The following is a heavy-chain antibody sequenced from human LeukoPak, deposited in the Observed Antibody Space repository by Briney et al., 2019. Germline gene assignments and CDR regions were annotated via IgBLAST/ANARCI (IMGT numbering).Heavy chain of an antibody. CDR3: ARTVTYSYGLIDAFDI. D-gene: IGHD5-18*01. J-gene: IGHJ3*02. CDR2: IIPIFGTA. CDR1: GGTFSSYA. Sequence: SVKVSCKASGGTFSSYAISWVRQAPGQGLEWMGRIIPIFGTANYAQKFQGRVTITTDESTSTAYMELSGLRSEDTAVYYCARTVTYSYGLIDAFDIWGQGTMVTVSS. V-gene: IGHV1-69*05.